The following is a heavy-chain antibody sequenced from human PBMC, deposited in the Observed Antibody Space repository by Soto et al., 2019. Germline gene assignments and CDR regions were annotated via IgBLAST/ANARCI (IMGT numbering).Heavy chain of an antibody. CDR3: AKERGSVQYCSGNSSAYCFDS. V-gene: IGHV3-23*01. CDR1: GFTFTRFA. D-gene: IGHD2-15*01. CDR2: ISNPDGGT. J-gene: IGHJ4*02. Sequence: EVQLLESGGGLVPPGGSLGLSCAASGFTFTRFAMSWVRQAPGKGLEWVSTISNPDGGTHYAHSVKGRFTISRDNSKDTMAFQMNSLRAEDTAISCCAKERGSVQYCSGNSSAYCFDSWGQGTLVTVSS.